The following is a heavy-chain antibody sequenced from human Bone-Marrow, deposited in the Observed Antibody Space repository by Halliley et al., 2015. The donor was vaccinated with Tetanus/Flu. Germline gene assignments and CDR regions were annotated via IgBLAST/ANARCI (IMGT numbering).Heavy chain of an antibody. CDR3: AGEWDR. D-gene: IGHD1-26*01. CDR2: IKPSGIT. Sequence: RQPPGKGLGWIGKIKPSGITNDSPSLKRRVSISVATAKNPISLRLTSVTVADTAIYYCAGEWDRWGQETLVTASS. V-gene: IGHV4-34*01. J-gene: IGHJ4*02.